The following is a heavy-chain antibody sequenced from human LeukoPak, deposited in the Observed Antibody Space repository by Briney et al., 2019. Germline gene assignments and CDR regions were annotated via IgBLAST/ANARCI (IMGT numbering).Heavy chain of an antibody. Sequence: ASVKVSCKASGYTFVGYYMNWVRQAPGQGLEGMGWINPNGGGTKYVQKFQGRVTMTRDTSISTAYMELSRLRVDDTAAYYCARSYYDSSGQFDYWGQGTLVSVSS. CDR1: GYTFVGYY. CDR2: INPNGGGT. J-gene: IGHJ4*02. CDR3: ARSYYDSSGQFDY. D-gene: IGHD3-22*01. V-gene: IGHV1-2*02.